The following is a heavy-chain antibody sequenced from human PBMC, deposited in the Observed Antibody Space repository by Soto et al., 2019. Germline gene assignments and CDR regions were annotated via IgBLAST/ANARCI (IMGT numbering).Heavy chain of an antibody. Sequence: QITLKESGPTLVKPTQTLTLTCTFSGFSLNSTGVSVGWFRQPPGKALEWLALIYWEDDKRYRPSLKSRLTGTRDAPKDQVLRTMTNVDPAGPATYFFAHKCGGGRCRTPNGPTPNGFSYWGQGTLVTGSS. CDR1: GFSLNSTGVS. J-gene: IGHJ1*01. D-gene: IGHD2-21*01. CDR3: AHKCGGGRCRTPNGPTPNGFSY. V-gene: IGHV2-5*02. CDR2: IYWEDDK.